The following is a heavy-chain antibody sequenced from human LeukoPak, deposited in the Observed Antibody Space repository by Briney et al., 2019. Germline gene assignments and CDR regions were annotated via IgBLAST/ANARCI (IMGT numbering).Heavy chain of an antibody. Sequence: GGSLRLSCAASGFTFSSYSMNWVRQAPGKGLEWASSISSSSSYIYYADSVKGRFTISRDNAKNSLYLQMNSLRAEDTAVYYCARDLTTVTTLLHIDYWGQGTLVTVSS. V-gene: IGHV3-21*01. J-gene: IGHJ4*02. CDR1: GFTFSSYS. CDR2: ISSSSSYI. CDR3: ARDLTTVTTLLHIDY. D-gene: IGHD4-17*01.